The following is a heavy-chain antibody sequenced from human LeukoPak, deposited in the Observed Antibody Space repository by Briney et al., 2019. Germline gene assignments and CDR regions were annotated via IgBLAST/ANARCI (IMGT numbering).Heavy chain of an antibody. CDR3: ARVNPDYGDNHFDY. Sequence: PGGSLRLSCAPSGFTFSYYWMTWVRQAPGKGLEWLANINQDGNAKYYVDSVKGRFTISRDNAKNSLYLQMNSLRAEDTAVYYCARVNPDYGDNHFDYWGQGTLVTVAS. CDR2: INQDGNAK. V-gene: IGHV3-7*01. D-gene: IGHD4-17*01. CDR1: GFTFSYYW. J-gene: IGHJ4*02.